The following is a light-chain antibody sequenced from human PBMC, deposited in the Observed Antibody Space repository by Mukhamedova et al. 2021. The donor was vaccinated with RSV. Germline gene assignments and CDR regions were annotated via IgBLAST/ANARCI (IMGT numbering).Light chain of an antibody. CDR3: QQANTFPLT. CDR2: AAT. J-gene: IGKJ4*01. V-gene: IGKV1-12*01. Sequence: WYQRRVHGKVPKLLIYAATDLQNGVPSRFSGSESGTDFTLTISGLQPEDFATYYCQQANTFPLTFAGGTKVEIK.